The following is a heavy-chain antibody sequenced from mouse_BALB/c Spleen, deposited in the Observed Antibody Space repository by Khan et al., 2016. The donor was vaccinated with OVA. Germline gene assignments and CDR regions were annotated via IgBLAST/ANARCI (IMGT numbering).Heavy chain of an antibody. Sequence: VQLQQSGTVLARPGASVKMSCKASGYSFTSYWMHWVKQRPGQGLECIGAIYPGNSDTRYNQKFKGKAKLTAVTSASTAYMELSSLTNEDSAVYYCTRSYDSYYFDYWGQGTTLTVSS. CDR1: GYSFTSYW. D-gene: IGHD2-4*01. V-gene: IGHV1-5*01. CDR2: IYPGNSDT. CDR3: TRSYDSYYFDY. J-gene: IGHJ2*01.